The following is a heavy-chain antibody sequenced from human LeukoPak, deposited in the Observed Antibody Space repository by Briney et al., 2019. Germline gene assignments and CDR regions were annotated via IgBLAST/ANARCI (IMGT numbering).Heavy chain of an antibody. J-gene: IGHJ5*02. D-gene: IGHD2-2*02. Sequence: SETLSLTCTVSGGSISSSSYYWGWIRQPPGKGLEWIGSIYYSGSTYYNPSLKSRVTISVDTSKNQFSLKLSSVTAADTAVYYCARGPCSSTSCYTGFDPWGQGTLVTVSS. CDR1: GGSISSSSYY. CDR2: IYYSGST. CDR3: ARGPCSSTSCYTGFDP. V-gene: IGHV4-39*01.